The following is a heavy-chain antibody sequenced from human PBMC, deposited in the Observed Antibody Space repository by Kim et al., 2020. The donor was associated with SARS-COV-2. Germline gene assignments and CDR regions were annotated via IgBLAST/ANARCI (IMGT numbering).Heavy chain of an antibody. CDR2: IYYSGST. D-gene: IGHD3-10*01. CDR3: ARLRRRRDRGVKPHSMDV. V-gene: IGHV4-39*01. Sequence: SETLSLTCTVSGGSISSSSYYWGWIRQPPGKGLEWIGSIYYSGSTYYNPSLKSRVTISVDTSKNQFSLKLSSVTAADTAVYYCARLRRRRDRGVKPHSMDVWGQGTTVTVSS. J-gene: IGHJ6*02. CDR1: GGSISSSSYY.